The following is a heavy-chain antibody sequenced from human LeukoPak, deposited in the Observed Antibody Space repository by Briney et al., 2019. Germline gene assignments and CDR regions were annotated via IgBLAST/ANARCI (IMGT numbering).Heavy chain of an antibody. Sequence: GRSLRLSCAASGFTFSSYSMNWVRQAPGKGLEWVSYISSSSSTIYYADSVKGRFTISRDNAKNSLYLHMNSLRAEDTAVYYCAELGITMIGGVWGKGTTVTISS. V-gene: IGHV3-48*01. CDR2: ISSSSSTI. D-gene: IGHD3-10*02. CDR1: GFTFSSYS. J-gene: IGHJ6*04. CDR3: AELGITMIGGV.